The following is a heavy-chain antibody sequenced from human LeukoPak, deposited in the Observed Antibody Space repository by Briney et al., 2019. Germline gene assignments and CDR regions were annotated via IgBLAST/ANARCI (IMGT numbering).Heavy chain of an antibody. CDR2: IYYGGST. CDR3: ARDRDGHNSPFDY. CDR1: GGSISSYY. D-gene: IGHD5-24*01. J-gene: IGHJ4*02. V-gene: IGHV4-59*01. Sequence: SETLSLTCTVSGGSISSYYWSWIRQPPGKGLEWIGYIYYGGSTNYNPSLKSRVTISVDTSKNQFSLKLSSVTAADTAVYYCARDRDGHNSPFDYWGQGTLVTVSS.